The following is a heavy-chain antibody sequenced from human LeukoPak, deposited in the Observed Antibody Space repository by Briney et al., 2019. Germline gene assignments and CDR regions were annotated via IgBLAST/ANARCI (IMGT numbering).Heavy chain of an antibody. Sequence: SGTLSLTCAVSGGSISSRNWWSWVRQLPGKGLEWIGEIYHSGSTNYNPSLKTRVTISVDKSKNQFSLKLSSVTAADTAVYYCARERWEDSSGYYSGSFDYWGQGTLVTVSS. D-gene: IGHD3-22*01. CDR3: ARERWEDSSGYYSGSFDY. CDR2: IYHSGST. CDR1: GGSISSRNW. J-gene: IGHJ4*02. V-gene: IGHV4-4*02.